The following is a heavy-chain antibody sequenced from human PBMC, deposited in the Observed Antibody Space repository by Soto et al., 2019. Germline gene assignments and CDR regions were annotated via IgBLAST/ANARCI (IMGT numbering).Heavy chain of an antibody. D-gene: IGHD2-21*02. CDR1: GFTFGGYW. Sequence: EVQLVESGGGLVQPGGSLRLSCAVSGFTFGGYWMNWVRLIPGKGLEWVAYIKPGGSATYYVDSVKGRFTISRDNAKNSLYLQMNSLRVEDTSVYYCARAGYCGPGCYYYFDYWGQGTLVTVSS. CDR2: IKPGGSAT. J-gene: IGHJ4*02. V-gene: IGHV3-7*01. CDR3: ARAGYCGPGCYYYFDY.